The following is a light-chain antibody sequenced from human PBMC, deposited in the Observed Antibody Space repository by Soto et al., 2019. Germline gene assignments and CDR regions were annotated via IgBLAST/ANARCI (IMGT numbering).Light chain of an antibody. J-gene: IGLJ1*01. Sequence: QSVLTHPASLSGSPGQSITISCTGTSSDIGAYDYVSWFQQHPGKAPKLMISEVNNRPSGVSNRFSGSKSGNTAYLTISGLQVEDEAEYFCFSFTTTRTHVFGTGTKVTVL. V-gene: IGLV2-14*01. CDR2: EVN. CDR1: SSDIGAYDY. CDR3: FSFTTTRTHV.